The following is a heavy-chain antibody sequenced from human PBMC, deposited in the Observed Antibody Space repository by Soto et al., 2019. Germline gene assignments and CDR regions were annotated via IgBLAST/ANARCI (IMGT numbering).Heavy chain of an antibody. CDR3: AYITLDCSGGSCYEKGYDY. CDR1: GFSLSTSGVG. CDR2: IYWDDDK. V-gene: IGHV2-5*02. J-gene: IGHJ4*02. Sequence: QITLKESGPTLVKPTQTLTLTCTFSGFSLSTSGVGVGWIRQPPGKALEWLALIYWDDDKRYSPSLKSRLTITKDTSKNQVVLTMTNMDPVDTATYYCAYITLDCSGGSCYEKGYDYWCQGTLVTVSS. D-gene: IGHD2-15*01.